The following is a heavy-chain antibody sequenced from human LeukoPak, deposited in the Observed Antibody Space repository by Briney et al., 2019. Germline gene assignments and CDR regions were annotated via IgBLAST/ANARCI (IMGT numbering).Heavy chain of an antibody. D-gene: IGHD5-18*01. CDR1: GYTFTSYT. CDR3: ARGVDRRGYSYGSSDY. J-gene: IGHJ4*02. Sequence: ASVKVSCKASGYTFTSYTMNWVRQAPGQGLEWVGWINTNTGNPTYAQGFTGRFVSSLDTSVSTAYLQISSLKAEDTAVYYCARGVDRRGYSYGSSDYWGQGTLVTVSS. CDR2: INTNTGNP. V-gene: IGHV7-4-1*02.